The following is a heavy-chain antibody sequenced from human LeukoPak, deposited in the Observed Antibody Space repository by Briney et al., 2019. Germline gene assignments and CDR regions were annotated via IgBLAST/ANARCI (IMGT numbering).Heavy chain of an antibody. CDR2: IYYSGST. CDR1: GGSISSSSYY. CDR3: ASVRIAAAAEVDY. V-gene: IGHV4-39*07. D-gene: IGHD6-13*01. J-gene: IGHJ4*02. Sequence: SETLSLTCTVSGGSISSSSYYWGWIRQPPGKGLEWIGSIYYSGSTYYNPSLKSRVTISVDTSKNQFSLKLSSVTAADTAVYYCASVRIAAAAEVDYWGQGTLVTVSS.